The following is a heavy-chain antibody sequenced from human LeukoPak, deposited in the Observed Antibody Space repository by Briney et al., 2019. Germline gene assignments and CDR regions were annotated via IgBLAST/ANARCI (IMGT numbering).Heavy chain of an antibody. CDR2: IWYDGSNK. Sequence: GGSLRLSCAASGFTFSSYGMHWVRQAPGKGLEWVAVIWYDGSNKYYADSVKGRFTISRDNSKNTLYLQMNSLRAEDTAVYFCARRGVVIRVILVGFHKEAYYFDSWGQGALVTVSS. CDR3: ARRGVVIRVILVGFHKEAYYFDS. J-gene: IGHJ4*02. V-gene: IGHV3-33*01. CDR1: GFTFSSYG. D-gene: IGHD3-22*01.